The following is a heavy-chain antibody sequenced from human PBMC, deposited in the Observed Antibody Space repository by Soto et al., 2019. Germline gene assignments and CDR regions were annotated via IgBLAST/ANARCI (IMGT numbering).Heavy chain of an antibody. Sequence: PGGSLRLSCSASGFTFSSFAMHWVRQAPGKGLEYVSGIVSNGVGTYYADSVKGRFTISRDNSKDTSYLQMSSLRPEDTAVSYCVNTRSTVIIPPSWGQGTLVTVSS. CDR2: IVSNGVGT. V-gene: IGHV3-64D*06. CDR1: GFTFSSFA. CDR3: VNTRSTVIIPPS. J-gene: IGHJ4*02. D-gene: IGHD4-17*01.